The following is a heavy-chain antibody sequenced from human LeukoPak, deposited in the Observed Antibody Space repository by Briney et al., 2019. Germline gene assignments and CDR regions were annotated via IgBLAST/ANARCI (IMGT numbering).Heavy chain of an antibody. CDR3: ARFFRGVPAAHRWFDP. J-gene: IGHJ5*02. Sequence: SETLSLTCAVYGGSFSGYYWSWIRQPPGKGLEWIGEINHSGSTNYNPSLKSRVTISVDTSKNQFSLKLSSVTAADTAVYYCARFFRGVPAAHRWFDPWGQGTLVTVSS. CDR1: GGSFSGYY. V-gene: IGHV4-34*01. CDR2: INHSGST. D-gene: IGHD2-2*01.